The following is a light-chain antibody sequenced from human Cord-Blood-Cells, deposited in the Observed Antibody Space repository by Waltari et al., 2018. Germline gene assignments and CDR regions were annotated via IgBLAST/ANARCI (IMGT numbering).Light chain of an antibody. V-gene: IGKV3-15*01. CDR2: GAS. Sequence: EIVMTQSPATLSVSPGERATLSCRASQSVSSNLAWYQQKPGQAPRRLIYGASTRATGIPARFSGSGSGTEFTLTISSLQSEDFAVYYCQQYNNWPRTFGQGTKVGIK. CDR3: QQYNNWPRT. CDR1: QSVSSN. J-gene: IGKJ1*01.